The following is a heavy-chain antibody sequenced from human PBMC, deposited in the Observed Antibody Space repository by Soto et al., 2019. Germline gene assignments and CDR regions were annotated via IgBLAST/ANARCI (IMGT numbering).Heavy chain of an antibody. D-gene: IGHD3-10*01. Sequence: SVKVSCKASGGTFSSYAISWVRQAPGQGLEWMGGIIPIFGTANYAQKFQGRVTITADESTSTAYMELSSLRSEDTAVYYCARDLIVRGVIIPTGYYYYGMDVWGQGTTVTVSS. V-gene: IGHV1-69*13. CDR3: ARDLIVRGVIIPTGYYYYGMDV. CDR1: GGTFSSYA. CDR2: IIPIFGTA. J-gene: IGHJ6*02.